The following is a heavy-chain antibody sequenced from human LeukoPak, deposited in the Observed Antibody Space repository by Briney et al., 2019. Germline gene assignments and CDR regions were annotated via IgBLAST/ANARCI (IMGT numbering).Heavy chain of an antibody. CDR1: GVTFSSYE. CDR2: ISSSGSTI. D-gene: IGHD6-19*01. CDR3: ARGAGSGPENYFDY. V-gene: IGHV3-48*03. Sequence: PGGSLRLSCAASGVTFSSYEMNWVRQAPGKGLEWVSYISSSGSTIYYADSVKGRFTISRDNAKNSLYLQMNSLRAEDTAVYYCARGAGSGPENYFDYWGQGTLVTVSS. J-gene: IGHJ4*02.